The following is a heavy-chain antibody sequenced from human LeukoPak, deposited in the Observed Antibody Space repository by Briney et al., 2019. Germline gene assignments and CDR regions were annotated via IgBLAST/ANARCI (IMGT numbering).Heavy chain of an antibody. Sequence: GGSLRLSCAASGLTFTSYWMHWVRQAPGKGLVWVSRINSDGSSTNYADSVKGRFTISRDNAKNTLYLQVNSLRAEDTAVYFCARGTNYYDSTGTSDWGQGTLVTVSS. CDR2: INSDGSST. D-gene: IGHD3-22*01. J-gene: IGHJ1*01. V-gene: IGHV3-74*01. CDR1: GLTFTSYW. CDR3: ARGTNYYDSTGTSD.